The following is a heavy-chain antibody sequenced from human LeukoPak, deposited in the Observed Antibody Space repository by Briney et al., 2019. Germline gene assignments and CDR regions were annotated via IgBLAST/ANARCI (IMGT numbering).Heavy chain of an antibody. CDR2: IYYSGST. CDR1: GGSVSRGSYY. D-gene: IGHD6-19*01. Sequence: SETLSLTCTVSGGSVSRGSYYWSWIRQPPGKGLEWIGYIYYSGSTNYNPSLKSRVTISVDTSKNQFSLKLSSVTAADTAVYYCARWAVAPRDFDYWGQGTLVTVSS. V-gene: IGHV4-61*01. J-gene: IGHJ4*02. CDR3: ARWAVAPRDFDY.